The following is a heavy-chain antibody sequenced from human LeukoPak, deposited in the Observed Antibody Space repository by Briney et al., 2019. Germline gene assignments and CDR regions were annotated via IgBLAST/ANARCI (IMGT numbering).Heavy chain of an antibody. CDR2: ISSDGDRT. J-gene: IGHJ4*02. CDR1: GFIFSDYA. Sequence: GGSLRLSCSASGFIFSDYAMRWVRQAPGKGLEYTSAISSDGDRTFFTDSVKGRFTISRDNSKNTLYLQMNSLRAEDTAVYYCAKASDSSGWAPGGAFDYWGQGTLVTVSS. D-gene: IGHD6-19*01. V-gene: IGHV3-64*04. CDR3: AKASDSSGWAPGGAFDY.